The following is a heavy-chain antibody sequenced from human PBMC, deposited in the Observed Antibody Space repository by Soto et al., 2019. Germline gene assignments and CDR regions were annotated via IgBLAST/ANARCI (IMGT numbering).Heavy chain of an antibody. Sequence: SVKVSCKASGGTFSSYAISWVRQAPGQGLEWMGGIIPIFGTANYAQKFQGRVTITADESTSTAYMELSSLRSEDTAVYYCASSTPAYCGGDCSYWYFDLWGRGTLVTVSS. J-gene: IGHJ2*01. CDR2: IIPIFGTA. V-gene: IGHV1-69*13. D-gene: IGHD2-21*02. CDR3: ASSTPAYCGGDCSYWYFDL. CDR1: GGTFSSYA.